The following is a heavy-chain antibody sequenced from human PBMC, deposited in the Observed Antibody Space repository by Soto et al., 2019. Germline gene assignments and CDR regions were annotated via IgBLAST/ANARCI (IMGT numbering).Heavy chain of an antibody. V-gene: IGHV1-46*01. CDR2: INPSGGST. CDR3: SGVYSAIYRSSSAGSF. J-gene: IGHJ4*02. Sequence: ASVKVSCKASGYTLTSYYMHWVRQAPGQGLEWMGIINPSGGSTSYAQKFPGRVTMTRDTCTSTVYMELSRLRAEDTAVYYCSGVYSAIYRSSSAGSFWGKGPLVTVSA. D-gene: IGHD6-6*01. CDR1: GYTLTSYY.